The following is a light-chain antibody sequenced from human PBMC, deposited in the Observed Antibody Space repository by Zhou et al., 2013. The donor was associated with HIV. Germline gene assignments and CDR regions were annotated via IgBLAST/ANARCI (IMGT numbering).Light chain of an antibody. CDR2: GTS. J-gene: IGKJ2*01. CDR3: QQYGSSPYT. CDR1: QSVLSSS. Sequence: EIVLTQSPGTLSLSPGERVTLSCRASQSVLSSSLAWFQQTPGQAPRLLIHGTSSRASGIPDRFGGSGSGTDFTLTIRRLEPEDFAVYYCQQYGSSPYTFGQGTKLDIK. V-gene: IGKV3-20*01.